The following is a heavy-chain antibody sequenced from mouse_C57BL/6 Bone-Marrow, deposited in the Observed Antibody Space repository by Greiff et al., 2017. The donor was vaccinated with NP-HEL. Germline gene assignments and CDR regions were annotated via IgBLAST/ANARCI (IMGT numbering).Heavy chain of an antibody. CDR1: GYTFTDYN. CDR3: ARRCCGGDYFDY. Sequence: EVQLQQSGPELVKPGASVKIPCKASGYTFTDYNMDWVQQSHGKSLEWIGDINPNNGGTIYNQKFKGKATLTVDKSSSTAYMELRSLTSEDTAVYYCARRCCGGDYFDYWGQGTTLTVSS. J-gene: IGHJ2*01. V-gene: IGHV1-18*01. CDR2: INPNNGGT.